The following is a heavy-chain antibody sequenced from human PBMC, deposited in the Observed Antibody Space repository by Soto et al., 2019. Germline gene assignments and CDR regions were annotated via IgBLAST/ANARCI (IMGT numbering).Heavy chain of an antibody. Sequence: ASVKVSCKASGYTFTSYGISWVRQAPGQGLEWMGWISAYNGNTNYAQKLQGRVTMTTDTSTSTAYMELRSLRSDDTAVYYCARASLSYGDLQYYYYYYMDVWGKGTTVTVSS. J-gene: IGHJ6*03. CDR1: GYTFTSYG. V-gene: IGHV1-18*01. D-gene: IGHD4-17*01. CDR3: ARASLSYGDLQYYYYYYMDV. CDR2: ISAYNGNT.